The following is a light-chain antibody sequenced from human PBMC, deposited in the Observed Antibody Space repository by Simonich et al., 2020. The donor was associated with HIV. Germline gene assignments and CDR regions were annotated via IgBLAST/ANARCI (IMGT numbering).Light chain of an antibody. J-gene: IGKJ1*01. CDR1: QTVLFRSNNKNY. V-gene: IGKV4-1*01. Sequence: DIVMTQSPDSLAVSLGERAAIHCKSSQTVLFRSNNKNYLAWYQQKPGQAPKLLIYGASTRESGVPDRFSGSGSGTDFTLTISSLQAEDVAVYYCHQYSSTPQTFGQGTKVEIK. CDR3: HQYSSTPQT. CDR2: GAS.